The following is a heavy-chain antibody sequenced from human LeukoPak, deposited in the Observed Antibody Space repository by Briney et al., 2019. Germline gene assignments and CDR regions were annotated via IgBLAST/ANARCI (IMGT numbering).Heavy chain of an antibody. V-gene: IGHV4-4*09. CDR2: IDTSGTT. J-gene: IGHJ4*02. D-gene: IGHD6-13*01. CDR3: GGIATAGTVDF. Sequence: SETLSLTCSVCGASVTAYHWTWIRQPPGKGLEWIGYIDTSGTTNYIPSLKSRAFISIDTCKNQFSLRLTSVTAADTAVYYCGGIATAGTVDFWGRGALVTVSS. CDR1: GASVTAYH.